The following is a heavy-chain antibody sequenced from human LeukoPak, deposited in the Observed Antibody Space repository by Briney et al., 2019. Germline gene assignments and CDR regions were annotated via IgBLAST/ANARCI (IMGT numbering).Heavy chain of an antibody. Sequence: GGSLRLSCAASGFNFTRYFMSLVRPAPGKGLEWVSGTSDRGDYTYYADSVKGRFTISRDNSKNTLYLQMNSLRAEDTALYFCAKKAQYNGNYPLDYWGQGTLVTVSS. CDR2: TSDRGDYT. CDR1: GFNFTRYF. V-gene: IGHV3-23*01. CDR3: AKKAQYNGNYPLDY. D-gene: IGHD1-26*01. J-gene: IGHJ4*02.